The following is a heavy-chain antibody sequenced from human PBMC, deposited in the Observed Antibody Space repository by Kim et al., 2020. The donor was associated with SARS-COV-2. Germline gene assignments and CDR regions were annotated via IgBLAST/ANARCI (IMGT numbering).Heavy chain of an antibody. V-gene: IGHV3-13*01. Sequence: KGRFTISRENAKNSLYLQMNSLRAGDTAVYYCARGPGGYSGYDVSYYFDYWGQGTLVTVSS. D-gene: IGHD5-12*01. CDR3: ARGPGGYSGYDVSYYFDY. J-gene: IGHJ4*02.